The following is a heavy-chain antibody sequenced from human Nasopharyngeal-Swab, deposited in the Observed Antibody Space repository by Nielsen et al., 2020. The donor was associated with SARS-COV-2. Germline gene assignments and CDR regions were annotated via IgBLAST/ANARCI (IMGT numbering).Heavy chain of an antibody. CDR2: IYYSVSH. CDR1: GCSISRYY. CDR3: ARGALGIFGVVTNFDY. J-gene: IGHJ4*02. V-gene: IGHV4-59*01. D-gene: IGHD3-3*01. Sequence: SETLSLTCTLSGCSISRYYWSWIRKPPGKGLEWIGYIYYSVSHNYNPSLKCRVTISVETSKNQFSLKLSSVTAADTAVYYCARGALGIFGVVTNFDYWGQGTLVTVSS.